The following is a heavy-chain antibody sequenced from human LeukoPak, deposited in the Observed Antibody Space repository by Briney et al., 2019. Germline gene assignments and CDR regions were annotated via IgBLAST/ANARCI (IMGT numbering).Heavy chain of an antibody. Sequence: SETLSLTCAVSGYSISSGYYWGWVRQPPGKGLEWIGSIYHSGSTYYNPSLKSRVTISVDTSKNQFSLKLGSVTAADTAVYYCARQGRYSSSSYWGQGTLVTVSS. CDR2: IYHSGST. CDR3: ARQGRYSSSSY. V-gene: IGHV4-38-2*01. D-gene: IGHD6-6*01. CDR1: GYSISSGYY. J-gene: IGHJ4*02.